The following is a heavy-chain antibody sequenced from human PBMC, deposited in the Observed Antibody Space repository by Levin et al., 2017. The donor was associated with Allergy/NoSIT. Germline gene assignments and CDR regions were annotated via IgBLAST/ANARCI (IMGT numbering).Heavy chain of an antibody. CDR2: IYHSGST. CDR1: GGSISSGGYS. J-gene: IGHJ2*01. D-gene: IGHD2-2*01. V-gene: IGHV4-30-2*01. CDR3: ARGRIVVVPAADYPRERGYFDL. Sequence: SETLSLTCAVSGGSISSGGYSWSWIRQPPGKGLEWIGYIYHSGSTYYNPSLKSRVTISVDRSKNQFSLKLSSVTAADTAVYYCARGRIVVVPAADYPRERGYFDLWGRGTLVTVSS.